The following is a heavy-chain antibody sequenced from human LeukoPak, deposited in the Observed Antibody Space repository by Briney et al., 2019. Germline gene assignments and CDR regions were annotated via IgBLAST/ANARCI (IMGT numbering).Heavy chain of an antibody. D-gene: IGHD6-13*01. CDR3: ARGQQLVRPYYFDY. J-gene: IGHJ4*02. Sequence: PSQTLSLTCAVSGGSISSGGYSWSWIRQPPGKGLEWIGYIYHSGSTYYNPSLKSRVTISVDRSKNQFSLKLSSVTAADTAVYYCARGQQLVRPYYFDYWSQGTLVTVSS. V-gene: IGHV4-30-2*01. CDR1: GGSISSGGYS. CDR2: IYHSGST.